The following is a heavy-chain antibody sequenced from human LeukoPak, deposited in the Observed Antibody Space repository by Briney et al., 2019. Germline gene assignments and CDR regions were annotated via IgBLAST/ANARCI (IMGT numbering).Heavy chain of an antibody. CDR1: GGSISSYY. CDR3: ARHAGSLYYFDY. Sequence: PSETLSLTCTVSGGSISSYYWSWIRQPPGKGLEWIGYIYYSGSTNYNPPLKSRVTISVDTSKNQFSLKLSSVTAADTAVYYCARHAGSLYYFDYWGQGTLVTVSS. CDR2: IYYSGST. V-gene: IGHV4-59*08. D-gene: IGHD6-13*01. J-gene: IGHJ4*02.